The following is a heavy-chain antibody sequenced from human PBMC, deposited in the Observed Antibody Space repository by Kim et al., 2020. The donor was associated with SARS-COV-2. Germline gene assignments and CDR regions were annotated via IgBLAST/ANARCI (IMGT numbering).Heavy chain of an antibody. V-gene: IGHV4-39*01. CDR2: IYYSGST. CDR3: ARGNIVVVPAAMDYYYYRDV. CDR1: GGSISSSSYY. J-gene: IGHJ6*03. Sequence: SETLSLTCTVSGGSISSSSYYWGWIRQPPGKGLEWIGSIYYSGSTYYNPSLKSRVTISVDTSKNQFSLKLSSVTAADTAVYYCARGNIVVVPAAMDYYYYRDVWGKGTAVTVSS. D-gene: IGHD2-2*01.